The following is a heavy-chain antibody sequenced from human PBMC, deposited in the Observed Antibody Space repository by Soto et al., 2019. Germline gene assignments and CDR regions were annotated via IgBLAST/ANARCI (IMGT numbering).Heavy chain of an antibody. CDR3: ARDRSIAVSRGYGMDV. CDR1: GFTFSSYP. D-gene: IGHD6-19*01. Sequence: QVQLVESGGGVVQPGRSLRLSCGTSGFTFSSYPMHWVRQAPGKGLEWVAAISYDGYNRYYADSVKGRLTISRDDSKNTLYLQINSLRPEDTAVYYCARDRSIAVSRGYGMDVWGQGTTVTVSS. J-gene: IGHJ6*02. CDR2: ISYDGYNR. V-gene: IGHV3-30-3*01.